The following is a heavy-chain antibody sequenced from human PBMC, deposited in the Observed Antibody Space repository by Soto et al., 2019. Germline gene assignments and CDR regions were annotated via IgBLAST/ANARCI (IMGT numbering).Heavy chain of an antibody. CDR2: VYYSGST. J-gene: IGHJ6*02. V-gene: IGHV4-39*07. Sequence: SETLSLTCTVSGGSVTNSSYYWGWIRQSPGKGLEWIGSVYYSGSTYYNPSLKSRVTISVDTSKNQFSLKLSSVTAADTAVYYCARGYSDYVLGSYRYTLMDVWGQGTTVTVSS. CDR1: GGSVTNSSYY. D-gene: IGHD3-16*02. CDR3: ARGYSDYVLGSYRYTLMDV.